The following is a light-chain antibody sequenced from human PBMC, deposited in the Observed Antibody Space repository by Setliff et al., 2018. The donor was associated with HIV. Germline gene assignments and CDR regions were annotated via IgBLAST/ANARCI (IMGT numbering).Light chain of an antibody. CDR2: DVT. CDR3: CSYAGSDTWI. Sequence: QSVLTQPASVSGSPGQSITISCTGSSNDVGDYQSVSWYQQHPGEVPELIIYDVTKRPSGVSNRFSASKSGNTASLTISGLQTEDETDYYCCSYAGSDTWIFGGVTKVTV. V-gene: IGLV2-23*02. J-gene: IGLJ2*01. CDR1: SNDVGDYQS.